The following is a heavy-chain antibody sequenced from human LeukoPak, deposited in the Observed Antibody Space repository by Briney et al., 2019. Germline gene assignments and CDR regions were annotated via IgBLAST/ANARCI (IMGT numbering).Heavy chain of an antibody. CDR3: ARAVGGYCSGGSCYTDDY. CDR1: GYTFTGYY. D-gene: IGHD2-15*01. Sequence: GASVKVSCKASGYTFTGYYMHWVRQAPGQGLEWMGWINPNSGGTNYAQKFQGRVTMTRDTSISTAYMELSRLRSDDTAVYYCARAVGGYCSGGSCYTDDYWGQGTLVTVSS. V-gene: IGHV1-2*02. CDR2: INPNSGGT. J-gene: IGHJ4*02.